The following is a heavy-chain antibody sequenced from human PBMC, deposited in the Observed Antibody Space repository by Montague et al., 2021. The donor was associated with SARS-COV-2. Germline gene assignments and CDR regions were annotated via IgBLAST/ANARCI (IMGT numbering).Heavy chain of an antibody. J-gene: IGHJ6*02. CDR2: IDWDDDK. Sequence: PALVKPTQTLTLTCTFSWFSLSTSGMCVGWIRQPPGKALEWLARIDWDDDKNYSTSLQTRLTITKDTPKNQVVLNMTHMDPVDTATAYCARRTYDIWPGWGYGLDVWGQGTTVTVSS. V-gene: IGHV2-70*11. CDR1: WFSLSTSGMC. D-gene: IGHD3-9*01. CDR3: ARRTYDIWPGWGYGLDV.